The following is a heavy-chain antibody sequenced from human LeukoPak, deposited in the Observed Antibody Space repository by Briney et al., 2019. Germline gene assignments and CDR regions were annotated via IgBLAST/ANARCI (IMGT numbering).Heavy chain of an antibody. CDR2: IWYDGSNK. CDR1: GFIFSTYG. CDR3: AKDHSGNYPEAFDI. V-gene: IGHV3-33*06. J-gene: IGHJ3*02. Sequence: GGSLRLSCAASGFIFSTYGMHWVRQTPGKGLEWVAVIWYDGSNKYYADSVKGRFTISRDNSKNTLYLQMDSLRAEDTAVYYCAKDHSGNYPEAFDIWGQGTMVTASS. D-gene: IGHD1-26*01.